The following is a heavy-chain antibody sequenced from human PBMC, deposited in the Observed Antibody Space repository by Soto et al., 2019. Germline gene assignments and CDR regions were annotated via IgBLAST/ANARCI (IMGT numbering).Heavy chain of an antibody. Sequence: SETLSLTCTVSGGSISSGGYSWSWIRQPPGKGLEWIGYIYHSGSTYYNLSLKSRVTISVDRSKNQFSLKLSSVTAADTAVYYCARVPDRWGQGTLVTVSS. CDR3: ARVPDR. D-gene: IGHD2-2*01. CDR1: GGSISSGGYS. CDR2: IYHSGST. J-gene: IGHJ5*02. V-gene: IGHV4-30-2*01.